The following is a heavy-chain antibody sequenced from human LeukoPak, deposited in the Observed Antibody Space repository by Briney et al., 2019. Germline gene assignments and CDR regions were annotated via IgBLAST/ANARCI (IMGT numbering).Heavy chain of an antibody. Sequence: GGSLRLSCAASGFTFSGYGMHWVRQAPGKGLEWVALISYDGSSKYYTDSLKGRFTISRDDSKNTLYLQMNSLRAEDTAVYYCARVLNDYGDYVIDFWGQGTLVTVSS. J-gene: IGHJ4*02. D-gene: IGHD4-17*01. CDR3: ARVLNDYGDYVIDF. CDR1: GFTFSGYG. V-gene: IGHV3-30*03. CDR2: ISYDGSSK.